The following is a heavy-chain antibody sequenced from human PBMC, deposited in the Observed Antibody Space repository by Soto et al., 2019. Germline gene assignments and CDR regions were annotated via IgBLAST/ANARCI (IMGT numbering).Heavy chain of an antibody. Sequence: QVQLVESGGGVVQPGRSLRLSCAASGFTFSSYAMHWVRQAPGKGLEWVAVISYDGSNKYYADSVKGRFTISRDNSKKTLYLQMNSLRAEDTAVYYCARAPCGGGSCYSDYYYGMDVWGQGTTVTVSS. V-gene: IGHV3-30-3*01. D-gene: IGHD2-15*01. CDR3: ARAPCGGGSCYSDYYYGMDV. J-gene: IGHJ6*02. CDR1: GFTFSSYA. CDR2: ISYDGSNK.